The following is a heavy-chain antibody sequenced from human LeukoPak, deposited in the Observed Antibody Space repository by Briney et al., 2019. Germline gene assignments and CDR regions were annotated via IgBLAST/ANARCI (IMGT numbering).Heavy chain of an antibody. CDR3: AREIYSYDYYYYMDV. CDR2: INTNTGNP. V-gene: IGHV7-4-1*02. J-gene: IGHJ6*03. Sequence: ASVKVPCKASGYTFTSYAMNWVRQAPGQGLEWMGWINTNTGNPTYAQGFTGRFVFSLDTSVSTAYLQISSLKAEDTVVYYCAREIYSYDYYYYMDVWGKGTTVTVSS. CDR1: GYTFTSYA. D-gene: IGHD5-18*01.